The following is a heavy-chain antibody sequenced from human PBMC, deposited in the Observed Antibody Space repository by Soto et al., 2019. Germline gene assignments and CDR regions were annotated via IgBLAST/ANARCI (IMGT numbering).Heavy chain of an antibody. CDR3: ARGVAGPLHWFDP. Sequence: GASVKVSCKASGYTFTSYAMHWVRQAPGQRLEWMGWINAGNGNTKYSQKFQGRVTITRDTSASTAYMELSSLRSEDTALYYCARGVAGPLHWFDPWGQGTLVTVSS. CDR1: GYTFTSYA. V-gene: IGHV1-3*01. CDR2: INAGNGNT. J-gene: IGHJ5*02. D-gene: IGHD6-19*01.